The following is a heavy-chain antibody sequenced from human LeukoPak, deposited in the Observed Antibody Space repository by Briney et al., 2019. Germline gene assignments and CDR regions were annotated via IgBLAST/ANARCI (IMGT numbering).Heavy chain of an antibody. CDR3: TRERSTPGVNWFDP. D-gene: IGHD2-2*01. V-gene: IGHV4-34*01. Sequence: PSETLSLTCAVYGESFSAYSWNWIRQSPGKGLEWIGEINHSGSTNYNPSLKSRVTISVDTSKNQTSKRQFSLKLNSVTAADTAVYYCTRERSTPGVNWFDPWGQGTLVSVSS. J-gene: IGHJ5*02. CDR1: GESFSAYS. CDR2: INHSGST.